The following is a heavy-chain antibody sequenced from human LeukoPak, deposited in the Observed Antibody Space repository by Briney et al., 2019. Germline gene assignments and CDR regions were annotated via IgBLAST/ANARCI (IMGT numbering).Heavy chain of an antibody. V-gene: IGHV3-9*01. CDR1: GFTFDDYA. CDR3: AKDKMGYDSSGYLFDY. J-gene: IGHJ4*02. D-gene: IGHD3-22*01. Sequence: GGSLRLSCAASGFTFDDYAMHWVRQAPGKGLEWVSGISWNSGRIGYADSVRGRFTISRDSAKNSLYLQMNSLRAEDTALYYCAKDKMGYDSSGYLFDYWGQGTLVTVPS. CDR2: ISWNSGRI.